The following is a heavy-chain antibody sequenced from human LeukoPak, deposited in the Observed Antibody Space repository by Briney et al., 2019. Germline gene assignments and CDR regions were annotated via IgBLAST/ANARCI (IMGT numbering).Heavy chain of an antibody. CDR3: AMIGDCSGGSCDRGGYFDY. CDR2: IIPILGIA. Sequence: SVKVSCKASGGTFSSYTISWVRQAPGQGLEWMGRIIPILGIANYAQKFQGRVTITADKSTSTAYMEQSSRRSEDTDVYYCAMIGDCSGGSCDRGGYFDYWGQGTLATVSS. D-gene: IGHD2-15*01. J-gene: IGHJ4*02. V-gene: IGHV1-69*02. CDR1: GGTFSSYT.